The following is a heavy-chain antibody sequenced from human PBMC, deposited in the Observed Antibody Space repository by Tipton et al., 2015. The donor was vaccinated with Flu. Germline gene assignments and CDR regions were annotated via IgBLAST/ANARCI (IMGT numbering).Heavy chain of an antibody. CDR1: GGSFSGYY. CDR3: ARRRVWIQLWLFFGYFDY. Sequence: LRLSCAVYGGSFSGYYWSWIRQPPGKGLEWIGELNQSGSTNYNPSLKSRVTISVDTSKNQFSLKLSSVTAADTAVYYCARRRVWIQLWLFFGYFDYWGQGTLVTVSS. CDR2: LNQSGST. D-gene: IGHD5-18*01. V-gene: IGHV4-34*01. J-gene: IGHJ4*02.